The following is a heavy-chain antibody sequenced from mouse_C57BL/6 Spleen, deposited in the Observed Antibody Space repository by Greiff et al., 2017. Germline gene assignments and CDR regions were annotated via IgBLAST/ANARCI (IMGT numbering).Heavy chain of an antibody. D-gene: IGHD2-2*01. CDR3: ARERTYGYDWYFDV. J-gene: IGHJ1*03. Sequence: EVQLVESGPGLVKPSQSLSLTCSVTGYSITSGYYWNWIRQFPGNKLEWMGYISYDGSNNYNPSLKNRISITRDTSKNQFFLKLNSVTTEDTATYYCARERTYGYDWYFDVWGTGTTVTVSS. CDR1: GYSITSGYY. V-gene: IGHV3-6*01. CDR2: ISYDGSN.